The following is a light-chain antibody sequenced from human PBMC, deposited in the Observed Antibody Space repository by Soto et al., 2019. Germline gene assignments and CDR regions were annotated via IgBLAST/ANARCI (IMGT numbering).Light chain of an antibody. V-gene: IGKV1-12*01. CDR1: QDISNS. CDR3: QEAYSFPVT. J-gene: IGKJ5*01. CDR2: SAS. Sequence: DIQMTQSPSAMSASLGDRVTITCRARQDISNSLAWFQQKPGKAPNLLIYSASSFQSGVPSRFSVSGSGTDFTLTISSLQPEDFATYYCQEAYSFPVTFGLGTRLEIK.